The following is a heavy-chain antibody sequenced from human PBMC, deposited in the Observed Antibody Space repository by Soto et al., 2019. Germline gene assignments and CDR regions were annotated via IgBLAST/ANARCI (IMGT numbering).Heavy chain of an antibody. V-gene: IGHV1-46*01. Sequence: ASVKVSCKAPGGTFSRYTINWVRQAPGQGLEWMGIINPSGGSTSYAQKFQGRVTMTRDTSTSTVYMELSSLRSEDTAVYYCARERVGSTYGMDVWGQGTTVTVSS. CDR1: GGTFSRYT. CDR2: INPSGGST. J-gene: IGHJ6*02. D-gene: IGHD3-10*01. CDR3: ARERVGSTYGMDV.